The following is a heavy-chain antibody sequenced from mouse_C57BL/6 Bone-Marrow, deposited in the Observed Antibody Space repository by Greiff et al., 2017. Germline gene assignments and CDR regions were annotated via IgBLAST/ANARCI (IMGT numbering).Heavy chain of an antibody. CDR2: IYPTSGRT. D-gene: IGHD4-1*01. J-gene: IGHJ2*01. V-gene: IGHV1-55*01. CDR1: GYTFTSYW. CDR3: ARSGPLGRSFDY. Sequence: QVQLQQPGAELVKPGASVKMSCKASGYTFTSYWITWVKQRPGQGLEWIGDIYPTSGRTNYNEKFKSKAILTVDTYSNTAYMQLSSLTSEDSAVFYWARSGPLGRSFDYWGQGTTLTVSS.